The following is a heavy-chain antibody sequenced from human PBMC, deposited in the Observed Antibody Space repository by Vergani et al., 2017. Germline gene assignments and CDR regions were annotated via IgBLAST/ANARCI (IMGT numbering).Heavy chain of an antibody. CDR3: TTEYYYGSGIYFSGVEY. V-gene: IGHV3-15*01. CDR1: GFTFSNAW. Sequence: EVQLVESGGGLVKPGGSLRLSCAASGFTFSNAWMSWVRQAPGKGLEWVGRIKSKTDGGTTDYAAPVKGRFTISRDDSKNTLYLQMNSLKTEDTAVYYCTTEYYYGSGIYFSGVEYGGQGTLFTASS. CDR2: IKSKTDGGTT. J-gene: IGHJ4*02. D-gene: IGHD3-10*01.